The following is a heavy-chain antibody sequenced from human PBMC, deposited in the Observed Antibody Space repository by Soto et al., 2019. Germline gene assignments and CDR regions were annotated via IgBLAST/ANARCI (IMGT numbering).Heavy chain of an antibody. CDR3: ARVAYGDYAFDH. CDR1: GGSVSSDY. V-gene: IGHV4-59*02. CDR2: THNSGST. D-gene: IGHD4-17*01. Sequence: SETLSLTCTVSGGSVSSDYWSWIRQPPGKGLEWIGYTHNSGSTDYNPSLKSRVTISLDASRNEFSLSLRSVTAADTAVYYCARVAYGDYAFDHWGQGTLVTVSS. J-gene: IGHJ4*02.